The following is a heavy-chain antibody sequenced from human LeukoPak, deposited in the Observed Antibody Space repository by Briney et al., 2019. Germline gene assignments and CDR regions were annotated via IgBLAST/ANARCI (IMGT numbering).Heavy chain of an antibody. CDR3: ARQSSGGWFDP. Sequence: SSETLSLTCTVSGGSMSSYYWSWIRQPPGKGLEWIGYIYYTGRTKYSPSLKTRITVSVDTSRNQFSLRLASVTAADTAVYYCARQSSGGWFDPWGQGALVTVSS. D-gene: IGHD6-19*01. CDR2: IYYTGRT. CDR1: GGSMSSYY. V-gene: IGHV4-59*08. J-gene: IGHJ5*02.